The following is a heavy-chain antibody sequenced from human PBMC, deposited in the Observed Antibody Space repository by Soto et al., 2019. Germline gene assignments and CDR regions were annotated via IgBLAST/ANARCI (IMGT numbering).Heavy chain of an antibody. Sequence: QVQLQQWGAGLFKPSETLSLTCAVYGGAFSGYYWRWIRQSPGKELEWIGEINHSGSTSYNPSLNSRVTISVDTSKKQFSLNLNSVTAADTAVYYCARLVCSTVLNRCYFDFWGQGTLVTVSS. CDR1: GGAFSGYY. D-gene: IGHD2-8*01. J-gene: IGHJ4*02. CDR3: ARLVCSTVLNRCYFDF. CDR2: INHSGST. V-gene: IGHV4-34*01.